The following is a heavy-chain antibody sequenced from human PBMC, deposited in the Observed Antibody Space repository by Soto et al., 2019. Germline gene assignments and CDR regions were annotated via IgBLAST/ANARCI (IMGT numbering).Heavy chain of an antibody. CDR3: ARDIGVVVAAFSDDCMDV. Sequence: EGSLTLTCTPYGYTLSRSVLHWIRQAPGKGLEWVAVISYDGSNKYYAESGKGRFTISRATSKNTLYLQMNSLGAEDTAVYYCARDIGVVVAAFSDDCMDVWRQQTTVT. D-gene: IGHD2-15*01. CDR2: ISYDGSNK. V-gene: IGHV3-30-3*01. CDR1: GYTLSRSV. J-gene: IGHJ6*01.